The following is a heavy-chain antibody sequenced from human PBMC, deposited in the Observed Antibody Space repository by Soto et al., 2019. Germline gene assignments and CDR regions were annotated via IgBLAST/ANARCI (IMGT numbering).Heavy chain of an antibody. J-gene: IGHJ6*02. Sequence: EVQLVESGGGLVQPGGSLRLSCAAPGFTFSSYSMNWVRQAPGKGLEWVSYISNSSSTIYYADSVKGRFTISRDNAKNSLYLQMNSLRDEDTAVYYCAGDSPGRYCSSTSCPRMDVWGQGTTVTVSS. V-gene: IGHV3-48*02. CDR2: ISNSSSTI. CDR3: AGDSPGRYCSSTSCPRMDV. CDR1: GFTFSSYS. D-gene: IGHD2-2*01.